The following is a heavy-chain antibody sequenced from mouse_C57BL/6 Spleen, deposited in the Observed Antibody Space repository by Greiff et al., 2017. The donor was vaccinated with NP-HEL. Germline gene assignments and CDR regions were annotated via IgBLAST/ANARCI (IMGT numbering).Heavy chain of an antibody. V-gene: IGHV14-4*01. CDR1: GFNIKDDY. J-gene: IGHJ4*01. Sequence: EVQLQQSGAELVRPGASVKLSCTASGFNIKDDYMHWVKQRPEPGLAWIGWIDPENGDTEYASKCQGKANITADTSSNTAYLQLSSLTSEDTAGYYSTLNYDCSSYYAMDYWEKGASVTV. CDR3: TLNYDCSSYYAMDY. CDR2: IDPENGDT. D-gene: IGHD1-1*01.